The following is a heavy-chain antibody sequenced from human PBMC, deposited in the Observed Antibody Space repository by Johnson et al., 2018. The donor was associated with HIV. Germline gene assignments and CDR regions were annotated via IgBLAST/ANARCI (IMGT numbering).Heavy chain of an antibody. CDR1: GFTFSSYA. J-gene: IGHJ3*02. CDR3: AKDQAICGVVLASDAFDI. D-gene: IGHD3-3*01. Sequence: QVQLVESGGGVVQPGRSLRLSCAASGFTFSSYAMHWVRQAPGKGLEWVAVISYDGTNKYYADSVKGRFTISRDNSKNTMYLKMNSLRAGGTGVYYCAKDQAICGVVLASDAFDIWGQGTMVTVSS. CDR2: ISYDGTNK. V-gene: IGHV3-30*04.